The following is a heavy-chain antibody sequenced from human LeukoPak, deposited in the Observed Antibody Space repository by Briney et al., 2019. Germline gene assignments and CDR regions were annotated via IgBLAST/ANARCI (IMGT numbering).Heavy chain of an antibody. V-gene: IGHV1-69*13. CDR1: GGTSSSYA. Sequence: ASVKVSCKASGGTSSSYAISWVRQAPGQGLEWMGGIIPIFGTANYAQKFQGRVTITADESTSTAYMELSSLRSEDTAVYYCARRKPPYYDFWSGHYYYYGMDVWGQGTTVTVSS. D-gene: IGHD3-3*01. J-gene: IGHJ6*02. CDR2: IIPIFGTA. CDR3: ARRKPPYYDFWSGHYYYYGMDV.